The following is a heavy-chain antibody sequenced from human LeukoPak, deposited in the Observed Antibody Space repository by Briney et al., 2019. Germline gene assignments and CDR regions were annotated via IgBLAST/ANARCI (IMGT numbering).Heavy chain of an antibody. CDR1: GYTFTSYG. J-gene: IGHJ3*02. D-gene: IGHD5-18*01. CDR2: ISAYNGNT. CDR3: ARAEGYSYGYMADAFDI. Sequence: ASVKVSCKASGYTFTSYGISWVRQAPGQGLERMGWISAYNGNTNYAQKLQGRVTMTTDTSTSTAYMELRSLRSDDTAVYYCARAEGYSYGYMADAFDIWGQGTMVTVSS. V-gene: IGHV1-18*01.